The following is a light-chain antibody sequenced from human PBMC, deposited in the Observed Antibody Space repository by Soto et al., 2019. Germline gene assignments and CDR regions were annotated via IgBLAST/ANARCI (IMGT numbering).Light chain of an antibody. Sequence: EIVLTQSPGTLSLSPGERATLSCRASQSVSSSYLAWYQQKPGQAPRLLIYGASSRATGIPDRFSGSGSGTDFTPTISRLEPEDFAVYYCQEYSSARTFGQGTKLEIK. V-gene: IGKV3-20*01. J-gene: IGKJ2*01. CDR3: QEYSSART. CDR2: GAS. CDR1: QSVSSSY.